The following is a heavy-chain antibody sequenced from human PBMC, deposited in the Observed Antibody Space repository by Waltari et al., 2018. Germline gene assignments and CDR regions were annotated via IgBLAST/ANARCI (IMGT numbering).Heavy chain of an antibody. V-gene: IGHV3-33*01. CDR2: IWYDGSNK. J-gene: IGHJ3*02. CDR1: GFTFSRYG. CDR3: ARERQVGAFDI. Sequence: QVQLVESGGGVVQPGRSLRLSCAASGFTFSRYGMHWVRQAPGKGLEWVAVIWYDGSNKYYADSVKGRFTISRDNSKNTLYLQMNSLRAEDTAVYYCARERQVGAFDIWGQGTMVTVSS.